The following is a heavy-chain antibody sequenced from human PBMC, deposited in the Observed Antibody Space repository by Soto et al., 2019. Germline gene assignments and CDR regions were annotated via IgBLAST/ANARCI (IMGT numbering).Heavy chain of an antibody. CDR3: AKDPFSDAPANYFDY. J-gene: IGHJ4*02. V-gene: IGHV3-23*01. Sequence: GSLRLSCAASGCTVSSNYMSWVRQAPGKGLEWVSAISGSGGSTYYADSVKGRFTISRDNSKNTLYLQMNSLRAEDTAVYYCAKDPFSDAPANYFDYWGQGTLVTVS. CDR2: ISGSGGST. CDR1: GCTVSSNY.